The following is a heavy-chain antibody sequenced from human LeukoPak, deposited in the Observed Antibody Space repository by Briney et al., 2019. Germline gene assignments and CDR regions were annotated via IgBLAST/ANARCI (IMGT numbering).Heavy chain of an antibody. CDR3: ARDAPYDSTPGDY. D-gene: IGHD3-22*01. CDR2: IRFTGSYI. V-gene: IGHV3-21*04. CDR1: GFTFSHYS. J-gene: IGHJ4*02. Sequence: GGPLRLSCVASGFTFSHYSMNWVRQAPGKGLEWVSSIRFTGSYIYYADSVKGRFTISRDDAKNLLSLQMISLRAEDTAVYYCARDAPYDSTPGDYWGQGTLVTVSS.